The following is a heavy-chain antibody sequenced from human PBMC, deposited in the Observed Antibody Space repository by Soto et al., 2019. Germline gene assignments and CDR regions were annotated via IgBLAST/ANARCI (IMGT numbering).Heavy chain of an antibody. CDR1: GFTFSNQA. D-gene: IGHD3-10*01. Sequence: EVRLLESGGGLAQAGGSLRLSCAASGFTFSNQAMSWVRQAPGKGLEWVSTISGNGGSTYYAASVKGRFTISRDNSNNTLYLQMSSLRAEDTAVYFCGPQILWFGELPSFVYWGQGAWSPSPQ. CDR2: ISGNGGST. CDR3: GPQILWFGELPSFVY. J-gene: IGHJ4*02. V-gene: IGHV3-23*01.